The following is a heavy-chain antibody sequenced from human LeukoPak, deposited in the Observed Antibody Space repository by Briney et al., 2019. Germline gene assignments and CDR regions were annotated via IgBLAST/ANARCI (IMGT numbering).Heavy chain of an antibody. V-gene: IGHV4-39*07. CDR3: ARESSHYPGIAAAGYNWFDP. CDR2: IYYSGST. Sequence: PSETLSLTCTVSGGSISSSSYYWGWIRQPPGKGLEWIGSIYYSGSTYHNPSLKSRVTISVDTSKNQFSLKLSSATAADTAVYYCARESSHYPGIAAAGYNWFDPWGQGTLVTVSS. CDR1: GGSISSSSYY. D-gene: IGHD6-13*01. J-gene: IGHJ5*02.